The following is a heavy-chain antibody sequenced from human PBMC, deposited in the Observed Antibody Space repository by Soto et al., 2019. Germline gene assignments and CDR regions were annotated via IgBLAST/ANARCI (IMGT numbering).Heavy chain of an antibody. CDR1: GFSFSSYG. D-gene: IGHD6-13*01. J-gene: IGHJ6*02. Sequence: GGSLRLSCAASGFSFSSYGMHWVRQAPGKGLEWVALIWYDGSNKYYADSVKGRFTISRDNSKNTLYLQMNSLRAEDTAVYYCAKDRSSTLDAMDVWGQGTTVTVSS. CDR3: AKDRSSTLDAMDV. CDR2: IWYDGSNK. V-gene: IGHV3-33*06.